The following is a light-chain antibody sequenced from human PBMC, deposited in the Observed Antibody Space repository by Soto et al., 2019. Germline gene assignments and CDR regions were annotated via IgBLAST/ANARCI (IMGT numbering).Light chain of an antibody. V-gene: IGKV3-11*01. J-gene: IGKJ1*01. CDR1: QSVTIY. Sequence: EIVLTQSPATLSLSPGERATLSCRASQSVTIYLAWYQQKPGQAPRLLIYNASNRATGIPARFSGGGSGTDFTLTISSLEPEDFAVYYCQQRADWPWTFGQGTKVEIK. CDR3: QQRADWPWT. CDR2: NAS.